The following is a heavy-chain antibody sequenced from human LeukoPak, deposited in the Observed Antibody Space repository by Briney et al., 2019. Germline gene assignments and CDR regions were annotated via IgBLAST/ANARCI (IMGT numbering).Heavy chain of an antibody. CDR3: AMGLAGFDF. Sequence: PGGSLRLSCAASGFTFSSYAMSWVRQAPGEGLEWVSGISVVAHRTYYADSVKGRFTISRDNSRSTLFLQLNSLRAEDTAVYYCAMGLAGFDFWGQGTLVTISS. J-gene: IGHJ4*02. CDR2: ISVVAHRT. CDR1: GFTFSSYA. V-gene: IGHV3-23*01.